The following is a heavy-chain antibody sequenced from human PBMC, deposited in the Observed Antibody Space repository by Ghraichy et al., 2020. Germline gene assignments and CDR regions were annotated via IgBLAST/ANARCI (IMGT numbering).Heavy chain of an antibody. Sequence: GGSLRLSCAASQFTFSTYGMSWVRQAPGKGPEWVSGISHRGDITYYADSVKGRFTISRDKSKNTLYLQMNSLRAEDTAVYFCASRGTVWGQGTTVTVSS. CDR2: ISHRGDIT. CDR3: ASRGTV. J-gene: IGHJ6*02. D-gene: IGHD3-10*01. CDR1: QFTFSTYG. V-gene: IGHV3-23*01.